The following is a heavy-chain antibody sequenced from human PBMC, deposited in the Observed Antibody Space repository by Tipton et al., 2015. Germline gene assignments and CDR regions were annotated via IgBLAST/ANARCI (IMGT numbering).Heavy chain of an antibody. V-gene: IGHV4-61*01. D-gene: IGHD5-24*01. CDR1: GDSVSSGSYY. CDR2: ISYTETS. J-gene: IGHJ6*02. CDR3: ARDLEHGMDV. Sequence: TLSLTCTVSGDSVSSGSYYWSWIRQPPGKGLEWIGYISYTETSHYNPSPKSRVTISVDTSKNQFSLKLSSVTAADTAVYYCARDLEHGMDVWGQGTTVTVSS.